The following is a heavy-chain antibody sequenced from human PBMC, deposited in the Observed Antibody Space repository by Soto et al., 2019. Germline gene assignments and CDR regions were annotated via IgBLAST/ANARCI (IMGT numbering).Heavy chain of an antibody. D-gene: IGHD1-26*01. Sequence: QVQLVESGGGVVQPGRSLRLSCAASGFTFSSYGMHWVRQAPGKGLEWVAVIWYDGSNKYYADSVKGRFTISRDNSRNTLYLQMNSLRAEDTAVYYCARDLGPGGVYFDYWGQGTLVTVSS. CDR2: IWYDGSNK. CDR1: GFTFSSYG. J-gene: IGHJ4*02. V-gene: IGHV3-33*01. CDR3: ARDLGPGGVYFDY.